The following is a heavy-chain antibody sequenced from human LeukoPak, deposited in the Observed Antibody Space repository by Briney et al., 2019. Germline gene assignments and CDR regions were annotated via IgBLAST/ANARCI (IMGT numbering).Heavy chain of an antibody. V-gene: IGHV3-30-3*02. J-gene: IGHJ4*02. D-gene: IGHD6-6*01. Sequence: PGGSLRLSCAASGFTFSGYPIHWVRQAPGKGLEWVAVISYDGSNKYYADSVKGRFTISRDNSKNTLYLHMNSLRVEDTAVYYCAKEIVPPSGYYFDYWGQGTLVTVSS. CDR2: ISYDGSNK. CDR1: GFTFSGYP. CDR3: AKEIVPPSGYYFDY.